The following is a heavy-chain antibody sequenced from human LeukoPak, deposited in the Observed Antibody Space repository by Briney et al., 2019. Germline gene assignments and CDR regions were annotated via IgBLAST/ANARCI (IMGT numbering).Heavy chain of an antibody. CDR3: ARDSYDILTGFQ. Sequence: ASVKVSCKASGYTFTGYYMHWVRQAPGQGLGWMGWINPNSGGTKYAEKFQGRVTMTRDTSISTAYMKLSRLRSDDTAVFYCARDSYDILTGFQWGQGTQVTVSS. CDR1: GYTFTGYY. V-gene: IGHV1-2*02. J-gene: IGHJ4*02. CDR2: INPNSGGT. D-gene: IGHD3-9*01.